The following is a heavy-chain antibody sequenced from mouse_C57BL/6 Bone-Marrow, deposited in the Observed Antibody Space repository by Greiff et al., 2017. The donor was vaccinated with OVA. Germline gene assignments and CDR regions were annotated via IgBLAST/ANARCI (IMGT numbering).Heavy chain of an antibody. CDR3: ARRYGSCYHFAY. Sequence: VQLQQSGAELARPGASVKLSCKASGYTFTSYGISWVKQRTGQGLEWIGEIYPRSGNTYYNEKFKGKATLTADKSSSTAYMELRSLTSEDSAVYYCARRYGSCYHFAYWGQGTLVTVSA. D-gene: IGHD1-1*01. J-gene: IGHJ3*01. V-gene: IGHV1-81*01. CDR2: IYPRSGNT. CDR1: GYTFTSYG.